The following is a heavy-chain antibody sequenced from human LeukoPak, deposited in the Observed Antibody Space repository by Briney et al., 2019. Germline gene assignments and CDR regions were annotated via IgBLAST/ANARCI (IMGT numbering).Heavy chain of an antibody. CDR3: ARVAAARHDAFDI. CDR2: IYYSGST. D-gene: IGHD6-13*01. V-gene: IGHV4-59*08. Sequence: PSETLSLTCTVSGGSISSYYWSWIRQPPGKGLEWIGYIYYSGSTNYNPSLKSRVTISVGTSKNQFSLKLSSVTAADTAVYYCARVAAARHDAFDIWGQGTMVTVSS. J-gene: IGHJ3*02. CDR1: GGSISSYY.